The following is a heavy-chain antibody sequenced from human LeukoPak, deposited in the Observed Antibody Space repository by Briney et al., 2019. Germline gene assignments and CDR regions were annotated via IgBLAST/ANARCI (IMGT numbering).Heavy chain of an antibody. D-gene: IGHD3-9*01. V-gene: IGHV3-21*04. CDR1: GFTFSSYS. CDR2: ISSSSSYI. Sequence: PGGSLRLSCAASGFTFSSYSMNWVRQAPGKGLEWVSSISSSSSYIYYADSVKGRFTISRDNAKNSLYLQMNSLRAEDMALYYCAKDRDPHWFLYYMDVWGKGTTVTVSS. CDR3: AKDRDPHWFLYYMDV. J-gene: IGHJ6*03.